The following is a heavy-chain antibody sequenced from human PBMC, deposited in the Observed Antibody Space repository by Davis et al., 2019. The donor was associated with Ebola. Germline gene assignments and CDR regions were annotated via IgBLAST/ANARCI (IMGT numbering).Heavy chain of an antibody. D-gene: IGHD1-1*01. V-gene: IGHV4-59*01. Sequence: GSLRLSCTVSGGSISSYYWSWIRQPPGKGLEWIGYIYYSGSTNYNPSLKSRVTISVDTSKNQFSLKLSSVTAADTAVYYCARGGYDWGQGTLVTVSS. J-gene: IGHJ4*02. CDR2: IYYSGST. CDR3: ARGGYD. CDR1: GGSISSYY.